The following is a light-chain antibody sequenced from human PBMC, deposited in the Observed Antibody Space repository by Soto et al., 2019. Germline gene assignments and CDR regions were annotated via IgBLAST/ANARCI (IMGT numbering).Light chain of an antibody. CDR1: ESVGSNY. V-gene: IGKV3-20*01. CDR3: QQFGASPT. CDR2: GPA. Sequence: EIVLTQSPGTLSLSPEERATLSCRASESVGSNYLAWYQQKPGQAPRLLVYGPATRATGIPDRFSGSGSGTEFTLTITRLDPEDFAVYFCQQFGASPTFGQGTKVDIK. J-gene: IGKJ1*01.